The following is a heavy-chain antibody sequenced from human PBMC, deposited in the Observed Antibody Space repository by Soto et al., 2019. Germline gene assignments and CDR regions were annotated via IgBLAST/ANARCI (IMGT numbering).Heavy chain of an antibody. J-gene: IGHJ4*02. Sequence: PSETLSLTCTVSGGSVSSGSYYWSWIRQPPGKGLEWIGYIYYSGSTNYNPSLKSRVTISVDTSKNQFSLKLSSVTAADTAVYYCARVPLGYCSTHNCHRNPGPLQYWGQGTLVTVSS. D-gene: IGHD2-2*01. CDR2: IYYSGST. CDR1: GGSVSSGSYY. V-gene: IGHV4-61*01. CDR3: ARVPLGYCSTHNCHRNPGPLQY.